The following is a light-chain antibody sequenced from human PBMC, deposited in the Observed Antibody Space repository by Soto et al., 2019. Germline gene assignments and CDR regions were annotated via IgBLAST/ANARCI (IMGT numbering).Light chain of an antibody. V-gene: IGKV3-20*01. CDR1: PSVSSRY. CDR3: QQYGVSPPT. Sequence: EILLTQSPGTLSLSPGERATLSCRASPSVSSRYLAWYQQRPGQSPTLLIYGASNRATVIPASFSGSGSGTDFTLTIGSLEPEDFLVYYYQQYGVSPPTFGGGTKVQIK. CDR2: GAS. J-gene: IGKJ4*01.